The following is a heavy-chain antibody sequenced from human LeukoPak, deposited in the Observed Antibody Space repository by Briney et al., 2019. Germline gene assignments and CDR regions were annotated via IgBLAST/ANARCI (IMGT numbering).Heavy chain of an antibody. Sequence: ASVKVSCKASGYTFTGYYMHWARQAPGQGLEWMGWINPNSGGTNYAQKFQGRVTMTRDTSISTAYMELSRLRSDDTAVYYCARDRGAVAGYYYYYYGMDVWGQGTTVTVSS. CDR1: GYTFTGYY. D-gene: IGHD6-19*01. J-gene: IGHJ6*02. CDR2: INPNSGGT. CDR3: ARDRGAVAGYYYYYYGMDV. V-gene: IGHV1-2*02.